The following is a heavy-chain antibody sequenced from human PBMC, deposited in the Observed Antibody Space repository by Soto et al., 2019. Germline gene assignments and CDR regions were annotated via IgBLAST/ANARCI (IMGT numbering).Heavy chain of an antibody. CDR2: IYWDDDK. J-gene: IGHJ5*02. D-gene: IGHD1-26*01. CDR3: AHRPMAGDTKYNWFDP. V-gene: IGHV2-5*02. CDR1: GFSLSSSGVG. Sequence: SGPTLVNPTQTLTLTCTFSGFSLSSSGVGVGWIRQPPGKALEWLALIYWDDDKRYSPSLKSRLTITKDTSKNQVVLTMTNMDPVDTATYYCAHRPMAGDTKYNWFDPWGQGTLVTVSS.